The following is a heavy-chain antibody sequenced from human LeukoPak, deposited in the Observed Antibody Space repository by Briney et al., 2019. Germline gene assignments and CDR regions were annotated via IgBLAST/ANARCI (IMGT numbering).Heavy chain of an antibody. D-gene: IGHD3-3*01. CDR1: GGSFSGYY. Sequence: SETLSLTCAVYGGSFSGYYWSWIRQPPGKGLEWIGEINHSGSTNYNPSLKSRVTISVDTSKNQFSLKLSSVTAADTAVYYCARDFGVVIIGDYWGQGTLVTVSS. CDR2: INHSGST. J-gene: IGHJ4*02. V-gene: IGHV4-34*01. CDR3: ARDFGVVIIGDY.